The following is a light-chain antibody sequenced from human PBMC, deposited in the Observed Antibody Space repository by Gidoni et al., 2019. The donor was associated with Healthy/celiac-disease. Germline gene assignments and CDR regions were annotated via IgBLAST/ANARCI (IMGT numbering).Light chain of an antibody. CDR3: CSYAGSSTYV. Sequence: QSALTQPASVSASPGQSITISCTGTSSDVGSYNLVSWYQQHPGKTPKPMIYEGSKRPSGVSNRFSGSKSGNTASLTISGLQAEDEADYYCCSYAGSSTYVFGTGTKVTVL. V-gene: IGLV2-23*01. CDR1: SSDVGSYNL. J-gene: IGLJ1*01. CDR2: EGS.